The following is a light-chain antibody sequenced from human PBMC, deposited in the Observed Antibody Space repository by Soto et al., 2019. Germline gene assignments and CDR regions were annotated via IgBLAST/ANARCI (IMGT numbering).Light chain of an antibody. Sequence: QSALTQPASVSGSPGQSITISCTGTSSDVGSYNYVSWYQQHPGKAPKLMIYEVSNRPSGVSNRFSGSKSGNTASLTISGLQAEDEADYYCGSYTVSSIDWVFGRGTKLTVL. J-gene: IGLJ3*02. CDR2: EVS. V-gene: IGLV2-14*01. CDR1: SSDVGSYNY. CDR3: GSYTVSSIDWV.